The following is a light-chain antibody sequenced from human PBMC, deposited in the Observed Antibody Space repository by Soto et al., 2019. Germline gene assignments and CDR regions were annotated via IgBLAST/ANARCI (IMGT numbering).Light chain of an antibody. V-gene: IGLV2-14*01. CDR3: SSYTSTSTVL. Sequence: QSVLTQPASVSGSPGQSITISCTGTSSDVGGYNFVSWYQQYPGKAPKLMIYEVSDRPSGVSNRFSASKSGSTASLTISGLQAEDEAYYYCSSYTSTSTVLFGGGTQLTVL. J-gene: IGLJ3*02. CDR1: SSDVGGYNF. CDR2: EVS.